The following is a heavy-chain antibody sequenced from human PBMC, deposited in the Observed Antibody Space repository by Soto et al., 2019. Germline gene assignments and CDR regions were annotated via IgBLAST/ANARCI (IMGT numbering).Heavy chain of an antibody. CDR2: IIPIFGSA. D-gene: IGHD5-12*01. CDR3: ARESGYNFGPFDY. J-gene: IGHJ4*02. Sequence: QVQLVQSGAEVKKPGSSVKVSCKASGGTFGSYGLSWVRQAPGQGLEWMGGIIPIFGSANYAQKFQGRVTITADISTSTAYMELSSLRSEDTAVYSCARESGYNFGPFDYRGQGALVTVSS. CDR1: GGTFGSYG. V-gene: IGHV1-69*14.